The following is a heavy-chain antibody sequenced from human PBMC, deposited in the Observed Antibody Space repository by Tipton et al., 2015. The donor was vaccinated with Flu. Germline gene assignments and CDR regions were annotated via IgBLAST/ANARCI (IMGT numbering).Heavy chain of an antibody. CDR3: ATTTYFYGSGSHDY. D-gene: IGHD3-10*01. J-gene: IGHJ4*02. CDR2: VYYGGSP. V-gene: IGHV4-61*01. Sequence: TLSLTCPVSGGSVSSGSSYWSWIRQPPGKGLEWIGYVYYGGSPNYNPSLKSRVTISVDTSKNQFSLKLSSVSAADTAVYYCATTTYFYGSGSHDYWGQGTLVTVSS. CDR1: GGSVSSGSSY.